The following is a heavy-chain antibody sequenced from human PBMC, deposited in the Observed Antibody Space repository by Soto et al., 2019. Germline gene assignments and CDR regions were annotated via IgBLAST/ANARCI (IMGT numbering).Heavy chain of an antibody. V-gene: IGHV1-18*01. J-gene: IGHJ4*02. D-gene: IGHD6-13*01. CDR1: GYTFTSYG. CDR3: ARVIAAAADFDY. Sequence: QVQLVQSGAEVKKPGASVKVSCKASGYTFTSYGISWVGQAPGQGLEWMGWISAYNGNTNYAQKLQGRVTMTPDTSTNTAYMELRNLRSDDTAVYYCARVIAAAADFDYWGQGTLVTVSS. CDR2: ISAYNGNT.